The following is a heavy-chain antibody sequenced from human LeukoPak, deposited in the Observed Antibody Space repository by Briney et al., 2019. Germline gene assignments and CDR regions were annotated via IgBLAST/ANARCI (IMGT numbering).Heavy chain of an antibody. CDR1: GGTFSSYA. CDR2: IIPIFDTA. CDR3: ARGANYDFWSGYYFRRYYYYYYMDV. Sequence: SVKVSRKASGGTFSSYAISWVRQAPGQGLEWMGGIIPIFDTANYAQKFQGRVTITTDESTSTAYMELSSLRSEDTAVYYCARGANYDFWSGYYFRRYYYYYYMDVWGKGTTVTVSS. D-gene: IGHD3-3*01. J-gene: IGHJ6*03. V-gene: IGHV1-69*05.